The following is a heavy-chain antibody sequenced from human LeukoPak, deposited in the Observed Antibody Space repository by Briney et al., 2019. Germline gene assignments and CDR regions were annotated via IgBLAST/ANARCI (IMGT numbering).Heavy chain of an antibody. J-gene: IGHJ4*02. CDR1: GFTVSSNN. V-gene: IGHV3-53*01. CDR2: IYSGGST. D-gene: IGHD5-24*01. CDR3: ARGRRDGYNYQDY. Sequence: PGGSLRLSCAASGFTVSSNNMSWVRQAPGKGLEWVSVIYSGGSTYYADSVKGRFTISRDNSKNTLYLQMNSLRAEDTAVYYCARGRRDGYNYQDYWGQGTLVTVSS.